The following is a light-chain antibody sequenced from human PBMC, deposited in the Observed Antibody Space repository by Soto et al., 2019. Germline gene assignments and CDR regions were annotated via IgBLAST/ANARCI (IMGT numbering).Light chain of an antibody. CDR3: AAWDDSLNAVV. J-gene: IGLJ2*01. V-gene: IGLV1-44*01. CDR2: SNN. Sequence: QSVLTQPPSASGTPGQRVTISCSGSRSNIGSNTVNWYQQLPGTAPKLLIHSNNQRTSGVPDRFSGSKSGTSASLAISGLQSEDEADYYCAAWDDSLNAVVFGGGTKLTVL. CDR1: RSNIGSNT.